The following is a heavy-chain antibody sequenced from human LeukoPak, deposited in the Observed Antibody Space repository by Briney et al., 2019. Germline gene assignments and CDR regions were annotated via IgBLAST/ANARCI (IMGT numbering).Heavy chain of an antibody. CDR3: ARDVLRFLEWLSPTLYYFDY. V-gene: IGHV4-34*01. CDR2: INHSGST. J-gene: IGHJ4*02. CDR1: GGSFSGYY. Sequence: TSETLSLTCAVYGGSFSGYYWSWIRQPPGKGLEWIGEINHSGSTNYNPSLKSRVTISVDTSKNQFSLKLSSVTAADTAVYYCARDVLRFLEWLSPTLYYFDYWGQGTLVTVSS. D-gene: IGHD3-3*01.